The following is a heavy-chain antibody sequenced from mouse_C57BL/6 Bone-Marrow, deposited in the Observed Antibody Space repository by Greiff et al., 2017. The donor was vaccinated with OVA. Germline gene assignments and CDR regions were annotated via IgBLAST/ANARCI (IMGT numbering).Heavy chain of an antibody. V-gene: IGHV1-47*01. CDR2: FHPYNDDT. D-gene: IGHD2-4*01. CDR1: GYTFTTYP. Sequence: VQLVESGAELVKPGASVKMSCKASGYTFTTYPIEWMKQNPGKSLEWIGNFHPYNDDTKYNEKFKGKATLTVEKSSSTVYLELSLLTSDDSAVYYCARPGDYDGDWFAYWGQGTLVTVSA. J-gene: IGHJ3*01. CDR3: ARPGDYDGDWFAY.